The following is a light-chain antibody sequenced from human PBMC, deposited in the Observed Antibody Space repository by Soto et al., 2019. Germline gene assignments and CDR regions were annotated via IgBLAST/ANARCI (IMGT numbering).Light chain of an antibody. CDR1: QSVSSSY. J-gene: IGKJ1*01. V-gene: IGKV3-20*01. CDR3: QQYGSSRT. CDR2: GAS. Sequence: EIVLTQSPGTLSLSPGERATLSCRASQSVSSSYLAWYQQKPGQAPRPLIYGASSRATGIPDRFSGSGSGTDFTLTISRLEPEDFAVYYCQQYGSSRTFDQGTKVEIK.